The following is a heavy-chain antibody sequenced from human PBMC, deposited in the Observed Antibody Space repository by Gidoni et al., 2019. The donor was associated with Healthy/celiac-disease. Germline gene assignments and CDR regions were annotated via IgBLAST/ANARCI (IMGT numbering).Heavy chain of an antibody. D-gene: IGHD6-6*01. CDR1: GFTFDDYA. V-gene: IGHV3-9*01. CDR2: ISWNSGSI. Sequence: EVQLVESGGGLVQPGRSLRLSCAASGFTFDDYAMHWVRHAPGKGLEWVSGISWNSGSIGYADSVKGRLTISRDNAKNSLYLQMNSLRAEDTALYYCARSMYSSSSLFDYWGQGTLVTVSS. CDR3: ARSMYSSSSLFDY. J-gene: IGHJ4*02.